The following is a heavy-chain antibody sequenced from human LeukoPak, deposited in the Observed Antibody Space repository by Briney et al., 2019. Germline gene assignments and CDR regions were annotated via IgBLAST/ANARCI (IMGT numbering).Heavy chain of an antibody. CDR3: ARVGGRDGYNPTFPLSVGGEGGSHYYYYYGMDV. J-gene: IGHJ6*02. Sequence: GGSLRLSCAASGFTFSSYAMSWVRQAPGKGLEWVSAISGSGGSTYYADSVKGRFTISRDNSKNTLYLQMNSLRAEDTAVYYCARVGGRDGYNPTFPLSVGGEGGSHYYYYYGMDVWGQGTTVTVSS. CDR2: ISGSGGST. CDR1: GFTFSSYA. V-gene: IGHV3-23*01. D-gene: IGHD5-24*01.